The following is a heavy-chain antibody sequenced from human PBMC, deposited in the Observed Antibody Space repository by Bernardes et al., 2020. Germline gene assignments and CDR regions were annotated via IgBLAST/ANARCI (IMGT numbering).Heavy chain of an antibody. CDR1: GFSSSSYS. CDR3: TTERQSLTVFGVGHDAFDF. D-gene: IGHD3-3*01. V-gene: IGHV3-23*01. J-gene: IGHJ3*01. CDR2: ISSGGATTT. Sequence: GGSLRLSCTASGFSSSSYSMTWFRQAPGKGLEWVSIISSGGATTTQYADSVKGRFTISRDNSKNTVYLQMNGLRTEDTAVYYCTTERQSLTVFGVGHDAFDFWGQGRMITVSS.